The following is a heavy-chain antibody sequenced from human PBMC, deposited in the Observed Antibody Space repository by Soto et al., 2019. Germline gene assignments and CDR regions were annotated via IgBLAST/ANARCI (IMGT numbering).Heavy chain of an antibody. Sequence: PGGSLRLSCAASGFTFTRYSMNWVRQAPGKGLEWVSSISSTTNYIYYADSMKGRFTVSRDNAKNSVYLEMNSLSAEDTALYYCARESEDLTPNFDYWGQGTLVTVSS. V-gene: IGHV3-21*01. CDR2: ISSTTNYI. CDR1: GFTFTRYS. CDR3: ARESEDLTPNFDY. J-gene: IGHJ4*02.